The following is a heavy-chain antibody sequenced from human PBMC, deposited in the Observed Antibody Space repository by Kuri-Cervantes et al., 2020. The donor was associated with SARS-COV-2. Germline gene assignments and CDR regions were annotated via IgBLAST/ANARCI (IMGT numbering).Heavy chain of an antibody. CDR2: FDPEDGET. CDR3: YCAPKEGFDS. CDR1: GYTLTELS. Sequence: ASVKVSCKVSGYTLTELSMHRVRQAPGKGLEWMGGFDPEDGETIYAQKFQGRVTMTRDTSTSTVYMELSSLTSEDTAIYYCYCAPKEGFDSWGQGTLVTVSS. D-gene: IGHD2-21*01. V-gene: IGHV1-24*01. J-gene: IGHJ4*02.